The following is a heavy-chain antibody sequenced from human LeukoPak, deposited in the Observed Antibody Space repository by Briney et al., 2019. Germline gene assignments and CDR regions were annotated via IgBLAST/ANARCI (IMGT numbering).Heavy chain of an antibody. CDR3: ARSDSSAWPDY. CDR1: GGSISNYY. D-gene: IGHD6-25*01. Sequence: PSETLSLTCIVSGGSISNYYWSWIRQPAGKGLEWIGRIYTSGSTNYNPSLKSRVTMSVDTSKNQFSLKLSSVTAADTAVYYCARSDSSAWPDYWGQGTLVTVSS. CDR2: IYTSGST. J-gene: IGHJ4*02. V-gene: IGHV4-4*07.